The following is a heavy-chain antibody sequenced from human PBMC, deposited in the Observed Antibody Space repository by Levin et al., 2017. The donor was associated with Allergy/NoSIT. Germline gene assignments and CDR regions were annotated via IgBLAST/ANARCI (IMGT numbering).Heavy chain of an antibody. CDR2: IYSDGST. CDR3: ARWAGDYVSRYFQH. D-gene: IGHD4-17*01. J-gene: IGHJ1*01. CDR1: GFTVSSNY. Sequence: PGGSLRLSCAASGFTVSSNYMSWVRQAPGKGLEWVSVIYSDGSTYYADSVKGRFTISRDNSKNTLYLQMNSLRAEDTAVYYCARWAGDYVSRYFQHWGQGTLVTVSS. V-gene: IGHV3-53*01.